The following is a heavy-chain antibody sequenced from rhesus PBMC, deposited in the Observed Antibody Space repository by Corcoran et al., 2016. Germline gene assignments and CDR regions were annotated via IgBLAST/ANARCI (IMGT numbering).Heavy chain of an antibody. CDR3: ARGSGYSPFDY. J-gene: IGHJ4*01. D-gene: IGHD5-24*01. Sequence: EVQLVQSGAEVKKPGASVKIPCKASGYPFTDHYLNWVRQAPGKGLAGRGRVDPKEGESDYARKLQDRVNITADRSTDTAYMELSSLRSEDTAVYYCARGSGYSPFDYWGQGVLVTVSS. CDR1: GYPFTDHY. V-gene: IGHV1-111*02. CDR2: VDPKEGES.